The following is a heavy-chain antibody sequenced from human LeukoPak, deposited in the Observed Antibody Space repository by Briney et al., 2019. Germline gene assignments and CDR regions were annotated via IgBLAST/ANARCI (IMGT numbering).Heavy chain of an antibody. CDR2: ISSSSSTI. CDR1: GFTFSSYS. Sequence: GGSLRLSCAASGFTFSSYSMNWVRQAPGKGLEWVSYISSSSSTIYYADSVKGRFTISRDNAKNSLYLQMNSLRAEDTAVYYCAKEWDGYNSPGFFDYWGQGTLVTVSS. CDR3: AKEWDGYNSPGFFDY. V-gene: IGHV3-48*04. D-gene: IGHD5-24*01. J-gene: IGHJ4*02.